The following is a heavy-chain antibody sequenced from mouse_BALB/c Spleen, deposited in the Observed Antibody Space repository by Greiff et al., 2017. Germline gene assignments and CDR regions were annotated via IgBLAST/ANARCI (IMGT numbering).Heavy chain of an antibody. D-gene: IGHD1-2*01. J-gene: IGHJ3*01. CDR2: IDPETGGT. CDR1: GYTFTDYE. Sequence: QVQLQQSGAELVRPGASVTLSCKASGYTFTDYEMHWVKQTPVHGLEWIGAIDPETGGTAYNQKFKGKATLTVDNSSSTAYMELRSLTSEDSAVYYCARERDYYGYPFAYWGQGTLVTVSA. V-gene: IGHV1-15*01. CDR3: ARERDYYGYPFAY.